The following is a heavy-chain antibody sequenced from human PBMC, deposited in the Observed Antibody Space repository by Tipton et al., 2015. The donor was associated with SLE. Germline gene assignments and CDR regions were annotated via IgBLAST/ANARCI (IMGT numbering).Heavy chain of an antibody. CDR1: GGSISSSSYY. J-gene: IGHJ3*02. D-gene: IGHD6-13*01. V-gene: IGHV4-39*07. CDR2: IYYSGNT. Sequence: TLSLTCTVSGGSISSSSYYWGWIRQPPGKGLEWIGSIYYSGNTNYNPSLKRRVTISVDTSKNQFSLKLSSVTAADTAVYYCARDLSPYSSSWDDAFDIWGQGTMVTVSS. CDR3: ARDLSPYSSSWDDAFDI.